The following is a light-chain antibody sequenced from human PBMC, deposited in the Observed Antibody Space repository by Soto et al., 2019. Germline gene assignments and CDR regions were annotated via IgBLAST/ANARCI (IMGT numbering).Light chain of an antibody. J-gene: IGLJ3*02. CDR2: EVN. V-gene: IGLV2-14*01. CDR3: SSYTTSNTWV. Sequence: QSALTQPASVSASPGQSITISCTGTSSDIGNYNYVSWYQQHPGKAPKLMIFEVNNRPSWVSNRFSGSKSGNTASLTVSGLQAEDEADYYCSSYTTSNTWVFGGGTKLTVL. CDR1: SSDIGNYNY.